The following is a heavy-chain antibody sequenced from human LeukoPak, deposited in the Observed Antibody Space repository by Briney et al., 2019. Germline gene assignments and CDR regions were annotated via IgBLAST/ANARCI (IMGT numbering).Heavy chain of an antibody. CDR2: ISGSGGST. V-gene: IGHV3-23*01. Sequence: GGSLRLSCAASGFTFSSYSMSWVRQAPGKGLEWVSAISGSGGSTYYADSVKGRFTISRDNSKNTLYLQMNSLRAEDTAVYYCAKLPYYDILTGYSRFDYWGQGTLVTVSS. CDR3: AKLPYYDILTGYSRFDY. J-gene: IGHJ4*02. CDR1: GFTFSSYS. D-gene: IGHD3-9*01.